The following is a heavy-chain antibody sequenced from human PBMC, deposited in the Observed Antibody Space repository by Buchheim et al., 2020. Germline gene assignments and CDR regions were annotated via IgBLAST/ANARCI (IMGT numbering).Heavy chain of an antibody. CDR3: ARGSRGAGNGFDVY. CDR2: INHSGST. J-gene: IGHJ4*02. D-gene: IGHD6-13*01. Sequence: QVQLQQWGAGLLKPSETLSLTCAVYGGSFSGYYWCWIRQPPGKGLEWIGEINHSGSTNYNPSLKSRVTISVDTSKNQFSLKLSSVTAADTAVYYCARGSRGAGNGFDVYWGQGTL. V-gene: IGHV4-34*01. CDR1: GGSFSGYY.